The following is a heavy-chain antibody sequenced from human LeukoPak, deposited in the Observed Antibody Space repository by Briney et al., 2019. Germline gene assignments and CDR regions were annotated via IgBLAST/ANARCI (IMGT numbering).Heavy chain of an antibody. V-gene: IGHV4-4*07. Sequence: SETLSLTCTISGGSISTYYWTWIRQPAGKGLEWIGRISSSGGTDYNPSLQSRVTMSVDSSKNQFSLKLSSMTAVDTAVYYCAGEGRSATDGYWGQGTLVTVSS. D-gene: IGHD3-16*01. J-gene: IGHJ4*02. CDR1: GGSISTYY. CDR2: ISSSGGT. CDR3: AGEGRSATDGY.